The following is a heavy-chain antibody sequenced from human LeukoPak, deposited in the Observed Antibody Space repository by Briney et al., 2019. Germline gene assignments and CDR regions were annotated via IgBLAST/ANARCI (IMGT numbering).Heavy chain of an antibody. J-gene: IGHJ4*02. CDR2: IYYSGST. CDR3: ARYAFGGVIVKIGYDY. D-gene: IGHD3-16*02. V-gene: IGHV4-39*01. Sequence: SETLSLTCTVSGGSISSTTHYWGWIRQPPGKGLEWIGSIYYSGSTYYNPSLKSRVTISVDTSKNQFSLKLSSVTAADTAVYYCARYAFGGVIVKIGYDYWGQGTLVTVSS. CDR1: GGSISSTTHY.